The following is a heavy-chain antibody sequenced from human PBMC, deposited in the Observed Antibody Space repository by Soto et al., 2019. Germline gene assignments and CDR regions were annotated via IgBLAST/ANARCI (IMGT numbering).Heavy chain of an antibody. CDR3: ARDRYDILTGYSYFDY. CDR2: IYYSGST. V-gene: IGHV4-61*01. J-gene: IGHJ4*02. D-gene: IGHD3-9*01. CDR1: GGSVSSGSYY. Sequence: ASETLSLTCTVSGGSVSSGSYYWSWIRQPPGKGLEWIGYIYYSGSTNYNPSLKSRVTISVDTSKNQFSLKLSSVTAADTAVYYCARDRYDILTGYSYFDYWGQGTLVTASS.